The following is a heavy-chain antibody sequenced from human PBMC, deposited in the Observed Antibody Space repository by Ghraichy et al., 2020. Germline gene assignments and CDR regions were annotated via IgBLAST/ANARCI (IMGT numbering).Heavy chain of an antibody. Sequence: GGSLRLSCVASGFTFSSFRMHWVRQAPGKGLVWVSRINSDGRSTNYADSVKGRFTISRDNAENTLYLQMNSLRDEDTAVYYCAREFYGSNQYYFYGMDVWGQGATVAVSS. CDR3: AREFYGSNQYYFYGMDV. J-gene: IGHJ6*02. D-gene: IGHD4-23*01. CDR1: GFTFSSFR. V-gene: IGHV3-74*01. CDR2: INSDGRST.